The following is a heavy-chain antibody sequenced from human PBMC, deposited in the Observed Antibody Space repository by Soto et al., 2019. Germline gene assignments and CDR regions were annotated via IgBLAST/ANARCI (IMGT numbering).Heavy chain of an antibody. CDR2: ISYDGSNK. Sequence: QVQLVESGGGVVQPGRALRLCCAAAGFTFSSYGMQWVRQAPGKGLEWVAVISYDGSNKYYADSVKGRFTISRDNSKNTLYLQMNSLRAEDTAVYYCAKDLGGAFDIWGQGTMVTVSS. CDR3: AKDLGGAFDI. J-gene: IGHJ3*02. CDR1: GFTFSSYG. V-gene: IGHV3-30*18. D-gene: IGHD3-16*01.